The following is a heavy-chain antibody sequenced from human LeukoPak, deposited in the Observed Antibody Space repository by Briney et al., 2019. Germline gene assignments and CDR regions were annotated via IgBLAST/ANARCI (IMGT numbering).Heavy chain of an antibody. CDR1: GGSISSSSYY. J-gene: IGHJ6*02. Sequence: SETLSLTCTVSGGSISSSSYYWGWIRQPPGKGLEWIGSIYYSGSTNYNPSLKSRVTISVDTSKNQFSLKLSSVTAADTAVYYCARDRFGITIFGDYYYYGMDVWGQGTTVTVSS. V-gene: IGHV4-39*07. CDR3: ARDRFGITIFGDYYYYGMDV. CDR2: IYYSGST. D-gene: IGHD3-9*01.